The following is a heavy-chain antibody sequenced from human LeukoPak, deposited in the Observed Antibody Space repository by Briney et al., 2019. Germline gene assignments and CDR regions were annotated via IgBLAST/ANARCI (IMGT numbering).Heavy chain of an antibody. Sequence: SGTLSLTCAVSGGSISSSNWWSWVRQPPGKGLEWIGEIYHSGSTNYNPSLKSRVTISVDKSKNQFSLKLSSVTAADTAVYYCARESVERDGDYVSGPFDYYYGMDVWGQGTTVTVSS. V-gene: IGHV4-4*02. CDR3: ARESVERDGDYVSGPFDYYYGMDV. CDR2: IYHSGST. CDR1: GGSISSSNW. D-gene: IGHD4-17*01. J-gene: IGHJ6*02.